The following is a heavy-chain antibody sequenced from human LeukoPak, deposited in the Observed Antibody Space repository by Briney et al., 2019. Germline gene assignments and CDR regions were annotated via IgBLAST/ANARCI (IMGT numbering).Heavy chain of an antibody. CDR3: VRVKDSSPLY. CDR2: LSPNSGNK. D-gene: IGHD6-13*01. CDR1: GYTFTSYD. V-gene: IGHV1-8*01. Sequence: ASVRVSCKAFGYTFTSYDINWVRRATGQGLEWMGWLSPNSGNKGYAQNFQGRVTLTRDISISTAYMELSSLRSEDTAVYYCVRVKDSSPLYWGQGTPVTVSS. J-gene: IGHJ4*02.